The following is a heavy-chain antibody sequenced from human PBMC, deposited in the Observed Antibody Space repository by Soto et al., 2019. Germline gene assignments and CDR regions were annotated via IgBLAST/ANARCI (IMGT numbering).Heavy chain of an antibody. V-gene: IGHV3-30-3*01. Sequence: GGSLRLSCAASGFTFSSYAMHWVRQAPGKGLEWVAVISYDGSNKYYADSVKGRFTISRDNSKTTLFLDMSSLRADDTAVYYCASGLGARYYYGLHVWGEGTTVTVSS. CDR3: ASGLGARYYYGLHV. D-gene: IGHD3-10*01. CDR2: ISYDGSNK. CDR1: GFTFSSYA. J-gene: IGHJ6*04.